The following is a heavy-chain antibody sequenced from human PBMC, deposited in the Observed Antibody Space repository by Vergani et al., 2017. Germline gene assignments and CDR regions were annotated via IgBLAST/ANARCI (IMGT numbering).Heavy chain of an antibody. CDR3: AKDGPMVRGGYGFACDI. CDR2: FDPVVGET. D-gene: IGHD3-10*01. V-gene: IGHV1-24*01. J-gene: IGHJ3*02. Sequence: QVQLVQSGAEVKKPGASVNVSCTVSGFTLPELSMHWVRQAPGKGLEWMGGFDPVVGETIEATKFQGIVTMPEDTATDTAYMELSSLRSEDTAVYYGAKDGPMVRGGYGFACDIWGQGTMVTVSS. CDR1: GFTLPELS.